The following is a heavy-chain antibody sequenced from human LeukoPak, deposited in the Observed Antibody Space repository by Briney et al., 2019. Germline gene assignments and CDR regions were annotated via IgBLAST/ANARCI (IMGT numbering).Heavy chain of an antibody. D-gene: IGHD6-13*01. CDR1: GFTFGDYA. J-gene: IGHJ4*02. V-gene: IGHV3-49*03. CDR2: IRSKAYGGTT. Sequence: PGGSLRLSCTASGFTFGDYAMSWFRQAPGKGLEWVGFIRSKAYGGTTEYAASVKGRFTISRDDSKSIAYLQMHSLKTEDTAVYYCTRAGPRYSSSWSIYWGQGTLVTVSS. CDR3: TRAGPRYSSSWSIY.